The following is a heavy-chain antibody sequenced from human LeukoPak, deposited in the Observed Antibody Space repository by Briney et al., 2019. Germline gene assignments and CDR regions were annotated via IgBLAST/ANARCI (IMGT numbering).Heavy chain of an antibody. CDR3: AKDRVGYFYY. CDR2: IRYDGSNK. J-gene: IGHJ4*02. Sequence: GGSLRLSCAASGFTFSSYGMHWVRQAPGKGLEWVAFIRYDGSNKYYADSVKGRFTISRDNSKNTLYLQMNSLRDEDTAVYYCAKDRVGYFYYWGQGTLVTVAS. D-gene: IGHD2-2*01. CDR1: GFTFSSYG. V-gene: IGHV3-30*02.